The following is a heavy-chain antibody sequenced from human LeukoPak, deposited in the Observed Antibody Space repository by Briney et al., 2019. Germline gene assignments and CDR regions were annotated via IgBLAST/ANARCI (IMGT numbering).Heavy chain of an antibody. D-gene: IGHD3-3*01. CDR3: ARGLRWALRFLGWSPPHNDAFHI. J-gene: IGHJ3*02. CDR2: IYTSGST. Sequence: SQTLSLTCTVSAGSISSGSYYWSWIRQPAGKGLEWFGRIYTSGSTNYNPSLKSRVTISIDPSRNQCSLKLSSVTAADTAVYYCARGLRWALRFLGWSPPHNDAFHIWGQGKKVTVSS. CDR1: AGSISSGSYY. V-gene: IGHV4-61*02.